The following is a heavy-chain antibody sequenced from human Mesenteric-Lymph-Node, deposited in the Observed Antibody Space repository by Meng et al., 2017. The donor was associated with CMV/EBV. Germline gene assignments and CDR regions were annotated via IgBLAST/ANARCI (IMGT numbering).Heavy chain of an antibody. Sequence: SVKVSCKASGVTFSSYAISWVRQAPGQGLEWMGRIIPILGIATYAQRFQGRVTITADKSTSTAYMELSSLRSEDTAVYYCARVVEFQLPHYYYGMDVWGQGTTVTVSS. CDR3: ARVVEFQLPHYYYGMDV. CDR1: GVTFSSYA. V-gene: IGHV1-69*04. CDR2: IIPILGIA. D-gene: IGHD2-2*01. J-gene: IGHJ6*02.